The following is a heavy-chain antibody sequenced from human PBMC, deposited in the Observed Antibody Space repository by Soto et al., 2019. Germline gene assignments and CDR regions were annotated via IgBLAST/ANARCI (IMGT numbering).Heavy chain of an antibody. CDR1: GGSISSGNYY. CDR3: ARHNYDSSGTAVDV. J-gene: IGHJ6*02. D-gene: IGHD3-22*01. V-gene: IGHV4-31*03. Sequence: QVQLQESGPGLVKPSQTLSLTCTVSGGSISSGNYYWSWIRQHPGKGLEWIGYIYYSGSTYYNPSLKSRVTISVDTSKTQFSLKRSSVTAADTAVYYCARHNYDSSGTAVDVWGQGTTVTVSS. CDR2: IYYSGST.